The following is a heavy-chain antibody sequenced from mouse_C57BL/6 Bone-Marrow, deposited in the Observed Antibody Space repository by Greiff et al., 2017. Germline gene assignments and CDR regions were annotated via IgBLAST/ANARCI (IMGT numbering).Heavy chain of an antibody. J-gene: IGHJ3*01. CDR1: GYTFTSYW. CDR3: AREAYYSNGFAY. D-gene: IGHD2-5*01. V-gene: IGHV1-55*01. CDR2: IYPGSGST. Sequence: QVQLQQPGAELVKPGASVKMSCKASGYTFTSYWITWVKQRPGQGLEWIGDIYPGSGSTNYNEKFKSKATLTVDTSSSTAYMQLSSLTSEDSAVYYCAREAYYSNGFAYWGQGTLVTVSA.